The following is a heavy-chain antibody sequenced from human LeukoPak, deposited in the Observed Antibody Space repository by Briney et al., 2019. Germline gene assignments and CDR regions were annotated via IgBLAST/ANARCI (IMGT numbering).Heavy chain of an antibody. CDR1: GGSFSGYY. J-gene: IGHJ6*04. CDR3: ARGGKVNGYYYYGMDV. CDR2: INHSGST. D-gene: IGHD3-22*01. V-gene: IGHV4-34*01. Sequence: SETLSLTCAVYGGSFSGYYWSWIRQPPGKGLEWIVEINHSGSTNYNPSLKSRVTISVDTSKNQFSLKLSSVTAAGTAVYYCARGGKVNGYYYYGMDVWGKGTTVTVSS.